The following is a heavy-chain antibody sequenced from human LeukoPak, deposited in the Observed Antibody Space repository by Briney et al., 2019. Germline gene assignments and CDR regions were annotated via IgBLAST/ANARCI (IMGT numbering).Heavy chain of an antibody. Sequence: GSLRLSCAASGFTFSDYYMSWIRQAPGKGLEWGSYISSSGSTIYYAASVKGRFTISRDNAKNSLYLQMNSLRAEDTAVYYCATPYPRNVVYWGQGTLVTVSS. CDR3: ATPYPRNVVY. CDR2: ISSSGSTI. V-gene: IGHV3-11*01. CDR1: GFTFSDYY. J-gene: IGHJ4*02.